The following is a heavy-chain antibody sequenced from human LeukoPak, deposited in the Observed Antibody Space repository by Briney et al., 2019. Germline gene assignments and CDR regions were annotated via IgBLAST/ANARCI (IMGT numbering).Heavy chain of an antibody. Sequence: SETLSLTCAVCGGSFSGYYWSWIRQPPGKGVEWGGEINNSGSTNYKPSPKRRVTISVDTSKNQFSLKLSSVTAADTAVYYCASGKVKYFGRSTMDVWGKGTTVTVSS. J-gene: IGHJ6*03. CDR1: GGSFSGYY. D-gene: IGHD3-9*01. V-gene: IGHV4-34*01. CDR2: INNSGST. CDR3: ASGKVKYFGRSTMDV.